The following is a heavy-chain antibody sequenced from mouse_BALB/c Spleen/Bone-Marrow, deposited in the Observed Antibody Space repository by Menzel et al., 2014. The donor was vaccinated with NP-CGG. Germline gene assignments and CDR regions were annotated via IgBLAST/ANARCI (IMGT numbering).Heavy chain of an antibody. J-gene: IGHJ2*01. CDR3: ATQNFDY. V-gene: IGHV5-9-2*01. CDR2: ISGVGSYR. CDR1: GFTFSSYG. Sequence: EVQVVESGGGLVKPGGSLKLSCTASGFTFSSYGMSWVRQTPEKRLEWVATISGVGSYRYYPDSVQGRINISRDNAKNNLYLQMSSLRSEDTALYYCATQNFDYWGQGTTLTVSS.